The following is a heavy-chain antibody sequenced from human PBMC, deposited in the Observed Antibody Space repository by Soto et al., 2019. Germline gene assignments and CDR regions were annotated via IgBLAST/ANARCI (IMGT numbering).Heavy chain of an antibody. V-gene: IGHV3-11*01. D-gene: IGHD6-19*01. Sequence: VGSLRLSCAASGFTFSGYYMSWIRHAPGKGLEWVSYISSSGSTIYYADSVKGRFTISRDNAKNSLYLQMNSLRAEDTAVYYCARDSRWEQWRPSYYYYGMDVWGQGTTVTVSS. CDR3: ARDSRWEQWRPSYYYYGMDV. CDR1: GFTFSGYY. J-gene: IGHJ6*02. CDR2: ISSSGSTI.